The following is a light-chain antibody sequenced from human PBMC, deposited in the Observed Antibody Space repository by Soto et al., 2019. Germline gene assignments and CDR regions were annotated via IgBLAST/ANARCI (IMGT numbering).Light chain of an antibody. CDR3: AAWDDSLNGYV. CDR1: SSNIGSES. Sequence: QSVLTQPPSTSGTPGQRVTISCSGSSSNIGSESVNWYQQLPGTAPKLLIYSYNQRPSGVPDRFSGSKSGTSASLAISGLQSEDEADYICAAWDDSLNGYVFGLGTKVTDL. V-gene: IGLV1-44*01. J-gene: IGLJ1*01. CDR2: SYN.